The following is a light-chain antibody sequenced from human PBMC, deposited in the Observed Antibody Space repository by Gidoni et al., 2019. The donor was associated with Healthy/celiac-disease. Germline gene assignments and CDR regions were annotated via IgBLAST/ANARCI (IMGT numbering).Light chain of an antibody. J-gene: IGKJ2*01. CDR2: WAS. CDR3: QQYYSTPPT. Sequence: DIVMTQSPDSLAVSLRERATINSKSSQSVLYSSNNKNYLAWSQQKPGQPPKLLIYWASTRESGVPDRFSGSGSGTDFTLTSSSLQAEDVAVYYCQQYYSTPPTFGQGTKLEIK. V-gene: IGKV4-1*01. CDR1: QSVLYSSNNKNY.